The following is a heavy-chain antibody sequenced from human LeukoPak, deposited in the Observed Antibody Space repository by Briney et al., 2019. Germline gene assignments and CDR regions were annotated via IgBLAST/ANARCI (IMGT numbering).Heavy chain of an antibody. CDR2: ISGSGGST. V-gene: IGHV3-23*01. D-gene: IGHD6-13*01. Sequence: PGGSLRLSCAASGFTFSSYAMSWVRQAPGKGLEWVSAISGSGGSTYYADSVKGRFTISRDNSKNTLYLQMNSLRAEDTAVYYCANTGYSSSWGEYVQHWGQGTLVTVSS. J-gene: IGHJ1*01. CDR1: GFTFSSYA. CDR3: ANTGYSSSWGEYVQH.